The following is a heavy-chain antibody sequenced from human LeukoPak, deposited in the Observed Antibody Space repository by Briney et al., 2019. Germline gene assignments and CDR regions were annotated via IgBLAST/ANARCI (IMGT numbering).Heavy chain of an antibody. D-gene: IGHD3-10*01. Sequence: SETLSLTCTVSGDSISSSTYYWAWIRQPPGKGLEWIGYIYYSGSTNYNPSLKSRVTISVDTSKNQFSLKLSSVTAADTAVYYCARMMVRGSSNWFDPWGQGTLVTVSS. V-gene: IGHV4-61*05. J-gene: IGHJ5*02. CDR3: ARMMVRGSSNWFDP. CDR2: IYYSGST. CDR1: GDSISSSTYY.